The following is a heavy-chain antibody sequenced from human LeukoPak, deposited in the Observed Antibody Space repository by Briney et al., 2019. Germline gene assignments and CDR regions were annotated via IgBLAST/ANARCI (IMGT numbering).Heavy chain of an antibody. D-gene: IGHD3-10*01. V-gene: IGHV1-2*02. CDR2: INPNSGGT. CDR1: GYTFTGYY. J-gene: IGHJ6*03. Sequence: ASVKVSCKASGYTFTGYYIHWVRQAPGQGLEWMGWINPNSGGTNYAQKFQGRVTMTRDTSISTAYMELSSLRSEDTAVYYCAVIYYYYMDVWGKGTTVTISS. CDR3: AVIYYYYMDV.